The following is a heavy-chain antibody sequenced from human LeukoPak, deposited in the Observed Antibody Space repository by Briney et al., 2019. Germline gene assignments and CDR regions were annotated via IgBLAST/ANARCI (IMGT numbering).Heavy chain of an antibody. CDR2: IIPIFGTA. D-gene: IGHD4/OR15-4a*01. CDR1: GGTFSSYA. J-gene: IGHJ4*02. V-gene: IGHV1-69*05. Sequence: ASVKVSCKASGGTFSSYAISWVRQAPGQGLEWMGGIIPIFGTANYAQKFQGRVTITTDESTSTAYMELSSLRSGDTAVYYCARSAESTKFDYWGQGTLVTVSS. CDR3: ARSAESTKFDY.